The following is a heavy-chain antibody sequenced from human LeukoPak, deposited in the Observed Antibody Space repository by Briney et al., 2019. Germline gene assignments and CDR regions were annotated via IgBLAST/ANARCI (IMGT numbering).Heavy chain of an antibody. CDR3: ARDRVTMIRGVTALDY. Sequence: GGSLRLSCAASGFTFSSYGMNWVRQAPGKGLEWVSYISSSNSYIYYADSVKGRFTISRDNAKNSLYLQLNSLRAEDTAVYYCARDRVTMIRGVTALDYWGQGTLVTASS. V-gene: IGHV3-21*01. CDR2: ISSSNSYI. CDR1: GFTFSSYG. J-gene: IGHJ4*02. D-gene: IGHD3-10*01.